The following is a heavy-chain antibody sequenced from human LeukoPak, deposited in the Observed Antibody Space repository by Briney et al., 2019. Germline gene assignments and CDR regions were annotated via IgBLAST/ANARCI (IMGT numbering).Heavy chain of an antibody. V-gene: IGHV4-39*01. Sequence: SETLSLSCTVSGGSISSGSYYWGWIRQPPGKGLEWIGSIYYSGSTYYNPSLKSRVTISVDTSKNQFSLKLSSVTAADTAVYYCARHVHDYVWGSYRQNFDYWGQGTLVTVSS. J-gene: IGHJ4*02. CDR3: ARHVHDYVWGSYRQNFDY. CDR2: IYYSGST. CDR1: GGSISSGSYY. D-gene: IGHD3-16*02.